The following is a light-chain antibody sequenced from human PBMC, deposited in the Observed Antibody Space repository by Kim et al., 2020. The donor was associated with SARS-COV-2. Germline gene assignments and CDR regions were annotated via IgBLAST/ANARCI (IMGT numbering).Light chain of an antibody. CDR1: KLGDKY. V-gene: IGLV3-1*01. J-gene: IGLJ2*01. Sequence: SYELTQPPSVSVSPGQTASITCSGDKLGDKYACWYQQKPGQSPVLVIYQDSKRPSGIPERFSGSNSGNTATLTISRTQAMDEADYYCQAWDSSTGVFGGGTQLTVL. CDR3: QAWDSSTGV. CDR2: QDS.